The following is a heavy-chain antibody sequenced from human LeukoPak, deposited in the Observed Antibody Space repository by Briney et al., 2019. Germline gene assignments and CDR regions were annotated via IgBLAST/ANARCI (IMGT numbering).Heavy chain of an antibody. CDR2: IYYAGDT. D-gene: IGHD3-10*01. V-gene: IGHV4-59*13. CDR1: GASMTTTY. CDR3: VRTARVFDY. Sequence: SETLSLTCSVSGASMTTTYWSWVRQPPGKGLEVIGYIYYAGDTKHNPPLRSRVTLSLDTSKNQFSLELRSVTAADTAVYYCVRTARVFDYWGQGILVTVSS. J-gene: IGHJ4*02.